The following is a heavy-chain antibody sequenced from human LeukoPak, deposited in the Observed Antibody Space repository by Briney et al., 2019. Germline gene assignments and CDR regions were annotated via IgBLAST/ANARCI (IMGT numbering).Heavy chain of an antibody. CDR1: GGSISSSSYY. Sequence: SETLSLTCTVSGGSISSSSYYWDWIRQPPGKGLEWIGSIYYSGSTYYNPSLKSRVTISVDTSKNQFSLKLSSVTAADTAVYYCARDQDLVLVPAALRAFDIWGQGTMVTVSS. V-gene: IGHV4-39*07. CDR3: ARDQDLVLVPAALRAFDI. D-gene: IGHD2-2*01. CDR2: IYYSGST. J-gene: IGHJ3*02.